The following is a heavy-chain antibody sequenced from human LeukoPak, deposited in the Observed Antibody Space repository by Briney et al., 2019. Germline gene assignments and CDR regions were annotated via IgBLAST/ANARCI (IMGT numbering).Heavy chain of an antibody. D-gene: IGHD1-26*01. CDR2: INPSGGST. V-gene: IGHV1-46*01. Sequence: ASVKVSCKASGYTFTSYYMHWVRQAPGQGLEWMGIINPSGGSTSYAQKFQGRVTMTRDTSTSTVYMELSSMRSEDTAVYYCARDYVGATGGVYWGQGTLVTVSS. CDR1: GYTFTSYY. J-gene: IGHJ4*02. CDR3: ARDYVGATGGVY.